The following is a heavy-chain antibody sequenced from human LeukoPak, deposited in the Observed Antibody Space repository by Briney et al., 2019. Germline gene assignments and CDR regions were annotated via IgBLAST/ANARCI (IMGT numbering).Heavy chain of an antibody. V-gene: IGHV3-33*01. CDR1: GFTLSNHG. D-gene: IGHD4-23*01. J-gene: IGHJ4*02. CDR3: ARGVYGGNFDFDY. Sequence: GGSLRLSCAASGFTLSNHGMHWVRQAPGKGLEWVAVIWSDGRNIYYADSVKGRFTISRDNSKNTLYLQMNTLRAEDTAVYYCARGVYGGNFDFDYWGQGTLVTVSS. CDR2: IWSDGRNI.